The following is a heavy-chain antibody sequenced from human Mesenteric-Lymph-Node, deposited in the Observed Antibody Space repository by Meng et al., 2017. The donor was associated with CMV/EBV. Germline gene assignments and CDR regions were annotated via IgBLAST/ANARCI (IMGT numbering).Heavy chain of an antibody. D-gene: IGHD2-15*01. Sequence: SETLSLTCTVSGGSISSSTYYWGWIRQPPGKGLEWIGSIYSSGSTYYNPSLKSRVIISVDTSKNQFSLKLSSVTAADTAVYFCARGEGLCNGGTCYFDYWGQGTLVTVSS. CDR1: GGSISSSTYY. V-gene: IGHV4-39*07. J-gene: IGHJ4*02. CDR2: IYSSGST. CDR3: ARGEGLCNGGTCYFDY.